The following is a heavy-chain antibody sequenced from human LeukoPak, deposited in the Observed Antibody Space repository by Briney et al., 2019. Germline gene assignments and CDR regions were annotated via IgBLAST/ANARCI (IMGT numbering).Heavy chain of an antibody. V-gene: IGHV3-9*01. Sequence: PGGSLRLSCAASGFTFDDYATHWVRQAPGKGLEWVSGFSWNSGSIGYADSVKGRFTISRDDSKNTLYLQMNSLRAEDTAVYYCAKDSPVATRWGQGTLVTVSS. J-gene: IGHJ4*02. CDR2: FSWNSGSI. CDR1: GFTFDDYA. D-gene: IGHD2-15*01. CDR3: AKDSPVATR.